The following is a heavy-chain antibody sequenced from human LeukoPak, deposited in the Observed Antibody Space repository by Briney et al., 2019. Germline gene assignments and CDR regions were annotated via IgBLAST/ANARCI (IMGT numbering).Heavy chain of an antibody. CDR1: GVTLSNYA. Sequence: PGGSLRLSCVASGVTLSNYAMSWARQAPGKGLEWVSGISSSGSGGNTYYADSVKGRFTISRDNAKNTLYLQMNSLRAEDTAVYYCARRRDRAAFDIWGQGTMVTVSS. J-gene: IGHJ3*02. CDR3: ARRRDRAAFDI. CDR2: ISSSGSGGNT. V-gene: IGHV3-23*01.